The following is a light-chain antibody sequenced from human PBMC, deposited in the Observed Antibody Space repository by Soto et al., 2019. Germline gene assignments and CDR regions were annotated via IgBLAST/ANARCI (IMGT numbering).Light chain of an antibody. CDR3: LQSHSYPAS. CDR1: QGISSF. V-gene: IGKV1-16*01. Sequence: DIQMTQSPASLSASVGDRVTITCRASQGISSFLAWFQQKPGKAPKSLISDASTLQSGVSSRFSGSGSDTHFTLSISSLKPEDFATYYCLQSHSYPASFGQGTKVEIQ. CDR2: DAS. J-gene: IGKJ1*01.